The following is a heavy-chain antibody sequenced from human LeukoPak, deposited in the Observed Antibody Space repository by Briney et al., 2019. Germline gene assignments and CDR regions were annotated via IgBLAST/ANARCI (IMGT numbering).Heavy chain of an antibody. CDR1: GYTFTSYY. D-gene: IGHD6-13*01. V-gene: IGHV1-46*04. CDR2: INPNDGST. CDR3: ASSGSSWPNWFDP. Sequence: ASVKVSCKASGYTFTSYYMHWVRQAPGQGLEWMGMINPNDGSTSYAQKLQGRVTMTRDTPTSTVYMELSSLRSEDTGVYYCASSGSSWPNWFDPWGEGTLVTVSS. J-gene: IGHJ5*02.